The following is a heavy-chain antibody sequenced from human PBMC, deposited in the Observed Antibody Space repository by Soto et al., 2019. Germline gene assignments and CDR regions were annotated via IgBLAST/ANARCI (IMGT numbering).Heavy chain of an antibody. V-gene: IGHV4-39*01. Sequence: SETLSVTCTVSGGFISSSSYYWGWIRQPPGKGLEWIGSIYSSGNTYYNPSLKSRVTISVDTSKNQFSLKLSSVTAADTAFYYCAKHDYGNYVVFDSWGQGTLVTVPQ. CDR3: AKHDYGNYVVFDS. CDR1: GGFISSSSYY. CDR2: IYSSGNT. J-gene: IGHJ4*02. D-gene: IGHD4-17*01.